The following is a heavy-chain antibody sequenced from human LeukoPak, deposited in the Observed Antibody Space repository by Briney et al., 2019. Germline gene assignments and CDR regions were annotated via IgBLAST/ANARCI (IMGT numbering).Heavy chain of an antibody. V-gene: IGHV4-39*07. CDR2: IYYSGST. J-gene: IGHJ4*02. D-gene: IGHD3-22*01. CDR1: GGSISSSSYY. Sequence: SETLSLTCTVSGGSISSSSYYWGWIRQPPGKGLEWIGSIYYSGSTYYNPSLKSRVTISVDTSKNQFSLKLSSVTAADTAVYYCARCGDYYDSSGYYWAVYWGQGTLVTVSS. CDR3: ARCGDYYDSSGYYWAVY.